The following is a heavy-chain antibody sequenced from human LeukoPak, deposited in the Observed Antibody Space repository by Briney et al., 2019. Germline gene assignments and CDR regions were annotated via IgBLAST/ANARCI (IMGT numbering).Heavy chain of an antibody. Sequence: PGGSLRLSCAASGFTFSSYGMHWVRQAPGKGLEWVAVISYDGSNKYYADSVKGRFTISRDNSKNTLYLQMNSLRAEDTAVYYCARGGDPHYGMDVWGQGTTVTVSS. V-gene: IGHV3-30*03. CDR2: ISYDGSNK. CDR1: GFTFSSYG. J-gene: IGHJ6*02. D-gene: IGHD2-21*01. CDR3: ARGGDPHYGMDV.